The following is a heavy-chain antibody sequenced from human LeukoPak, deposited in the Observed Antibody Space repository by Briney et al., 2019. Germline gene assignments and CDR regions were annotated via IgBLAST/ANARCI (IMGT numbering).Heavy chain of an antibody. CDR2: AYYRSKWFI. Sequence: SQTISLACAISGDSVSGSPAVWNWIRQSPSRGLEWLGRAYYRSKWFIDYALSVKGRITITPDTSKNQFSLQLNSVTAEDTAVYYCARGAVRGGTNFGYWGQGTLVTVSS. V-gene: IGHV6-1*01. J-gene: IGHJ4*02. D-gene: IGHD3-10*01. CDR3: ARGAVRGGTNFGY. CDR1: GDSVSGSPAV.